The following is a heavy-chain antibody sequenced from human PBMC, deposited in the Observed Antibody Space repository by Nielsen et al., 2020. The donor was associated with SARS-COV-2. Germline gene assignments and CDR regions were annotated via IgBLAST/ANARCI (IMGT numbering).Heavy chain of an antibody. V-gene: IGHV3-7*03. D-gene: IGHD6-13*01. CDR3: ARDQNPSSSWYRVYYYYDMDV. CDR2: IKQDGSEK. Sequence: GGSLRLSCAASGFTFSSYEMNWVRQAPGKGLEWVANIKQDGSEKYYVDSVKGRFTISRDNAKNSLYLQMNSLRAEDTAVYYCARDQNPSSSWYRVYYYYDMDVWGQGTTVTVSS. J-gene: IGHJ6*02. CDR1: GFTFSSYE.